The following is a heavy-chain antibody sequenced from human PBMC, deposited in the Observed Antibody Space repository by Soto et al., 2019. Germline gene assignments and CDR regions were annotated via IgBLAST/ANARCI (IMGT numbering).Heavy chain of an antibody. J-gene: IGHJ4*02. CDR2: ISYDGSNK. CDR3: AKSPGGWFGELFDY. D-gene: IGHD3-10*01. V-gene: IGHV3-30*18. CDR1: GFTFSSYG. Sequence: PGGSLRLSCAASGFTFSSYGMHWVRQAPGKGLEWVAVISYDGSNKYYADSVKGRFTISRDNSKNTLYLQMNSLRAEDTAVYYCAKSPGGWFGELFDYWGQGTLVTVSS.